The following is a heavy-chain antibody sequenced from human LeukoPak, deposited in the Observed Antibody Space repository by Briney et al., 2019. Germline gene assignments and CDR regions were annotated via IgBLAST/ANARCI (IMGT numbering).Heavy chain of an antibody. CDR1: GYTFTGYY. V-gene: IGHV1-2*02. CDR3: ARAGVWDYDDSSGYHNAAFDI. Sequence: GASVKVSCKASGYTFTGYYIHWVRQAPGQGLEWMGWINPNSGGTNYAQKFQGRVSMTRDTSISTAYMELSRLRSDDTAVYYCARAGVWDYDDSSGYHNAAFDIWGQGTMVTVSS. D-gene: IGHD3-22*01. CDR2: INPNSGGT. J-gene: IGHJ3*02.